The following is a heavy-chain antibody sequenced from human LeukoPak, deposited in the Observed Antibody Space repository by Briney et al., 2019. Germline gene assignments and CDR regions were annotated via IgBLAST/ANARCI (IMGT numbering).Heavy chain of an antibody. J-gene: IGHJ4*02. Sequence: PGGSLRLSCAASGFTFSSYSMNWVRQAPGKGLEWVSSISSSSSYIYYADSVKGRFTISRDNAKNSLYLQMNSLRAEDTAVYYCARDYPRRSSFAPFDYWGQGTLVTVSS. CDR1: GFTFSSYS. V-gene: IGHV3-21*01. CDR3: ARDYPRRSSFAPFDY. CDR2: ISSSSSYI. D-gene: IGHD2-2*01.